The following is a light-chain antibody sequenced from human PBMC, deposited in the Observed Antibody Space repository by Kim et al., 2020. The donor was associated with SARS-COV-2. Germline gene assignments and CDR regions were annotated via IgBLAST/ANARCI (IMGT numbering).Light chain of an antibody. Sequence: EIVMTQSPVTLSVSPGERATLSCRASQSVSSSLAWYQQKPGQAPRLLIYGASTRATCIPARFSGSGSGKEFTLTISSLQSEDFAVYYCQEDYNWTLHFGGGTKVDIK. V-gene: IGKV3-15*01. J-gene: IGKJ4*01. CDR2: GAS. CDR3: QEDYNWTLH. CDR1: QSVSSS.